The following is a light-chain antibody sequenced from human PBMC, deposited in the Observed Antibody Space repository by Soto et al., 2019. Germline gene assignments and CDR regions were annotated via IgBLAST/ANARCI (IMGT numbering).Light chain of an antibody. J-gene: IGKJ3*01. Sequence: EIVLTQSPGPLSLSPGERATLSCRASQSVSSSYLAWYQQEPGQAPRLLIYGASIRATGIPDRFSGSGSGTDFTLTISRLEPEDFAVYYCQQYGNSPPFTFGPGTKVDIK. CDR2: GAS. V-gene: IGKV3-20*01. CDR1: QSVSSSY. CDR3: QQYGNSPPFT.